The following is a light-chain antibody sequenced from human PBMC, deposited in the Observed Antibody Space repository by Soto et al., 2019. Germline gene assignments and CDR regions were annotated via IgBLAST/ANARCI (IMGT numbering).Light chain of an antibody. J-gene: IGLJ1*01. CDR2: NNN. CDR1: SSNIGAGYD. V-gene: IGLV1-40*01. Sequence: QSVLTQPPSVSGAPGQRVTISSTGSSSNIGAGYDVHWYQRLPGTAPKVLIYNNNNRPSGVPDRFSGSKSGTSASLAITGLQAEDEADYYCQSYDSSLSGSYVFGTGTKVTVL. CDR3: QSYDSSLSGSYV.